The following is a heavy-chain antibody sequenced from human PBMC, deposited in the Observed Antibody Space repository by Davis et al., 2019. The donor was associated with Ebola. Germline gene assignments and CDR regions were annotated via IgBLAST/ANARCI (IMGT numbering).Heavy chain of an antibody. J-gene: IGHJ6*02. V-gene: IGHV1-2*02. CDR3: ARLGYSGTYYYYYYGMDV. D-gene: IGHD1-26*01. CDR1: TYTFTSDY. Sequence: AASVKVSCKASTYTFTSDYMHWVRQAPGQGLEWMGWINPNSGGTKHAQKFQGRVTMTRDTSISTVYMELSRLRFDDTAVYYCARLGYSGTYYYYYYGMDVWGQGTTVTVSS. CDR2: INPNSGGT.